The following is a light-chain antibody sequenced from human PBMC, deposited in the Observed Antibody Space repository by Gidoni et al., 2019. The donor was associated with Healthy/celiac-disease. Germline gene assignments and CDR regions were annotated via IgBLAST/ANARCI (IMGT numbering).Light chain of an antibody. CDR2: DAS. J-gene: IGKJ4*01. CDR1: QSVSSY. CDR3: QQRSNWPPLT. V-gene: IGKV3-11*01. Sequence: ELVFTQSPATLSLSPGERAILSCRASQSVSSYLAWYQQKPGQAPRLLIYDASNRATGIPARFSGSGSGTDFTLTISSLEPEDFAVYYCQQRSNWPPLTFGGGTKVEIK.